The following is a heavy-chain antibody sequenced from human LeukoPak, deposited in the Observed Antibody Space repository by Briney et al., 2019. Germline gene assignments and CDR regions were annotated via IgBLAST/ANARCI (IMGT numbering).Heavy chain of an antibody. V-gene: IGHV1-46*01. CDR1: GYTFTSCC. D-gene: IGHD2-15*01. J-gene: IGHJ5*02. Sequence: ASVKVSCKASGYTFTSCCMHWVRHAPGEGLGWGGVINPSGCSRSYAQKFQGRGTMTSDTSISTAYMAPSRLRTYDTAVYYSAKGPPEYCSGGSCDSRRNWIDPWGQGTLVTVSS. CDR3: AKGPPEYCSGGSCDSRRNWIDP. CDR2: INPSGCSR.